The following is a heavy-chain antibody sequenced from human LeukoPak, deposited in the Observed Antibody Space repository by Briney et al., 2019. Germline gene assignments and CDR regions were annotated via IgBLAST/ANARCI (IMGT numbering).Heavy chain of an antibody. CDR3: AKTYYYGSGSYYKFLDY. Sequence: PGGSLRLSCAASGFTFSSYTMNWVRQAPGKGLEWVSSIDNDGSYIYYADSVKGRFTLSRDNAENSVHLQMISLRAEDTAAYYCAKTYYYGSGSYYKFLDYWGQGTLVAVSS. J-gene: IGHJ4*02. CDR1: GFTFSSYT. V-gene: IGHV3-21*01. CDR2: IDNDGSYI. D-gene: IGHD3-10*01.